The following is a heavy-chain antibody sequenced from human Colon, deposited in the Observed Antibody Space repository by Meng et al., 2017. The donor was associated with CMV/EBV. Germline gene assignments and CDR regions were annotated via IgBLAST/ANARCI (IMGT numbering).Heavy chain of an antibody. V-gene: IGHV1-2*02. CDR3: ARAVDTVVPKRTDAFDL. CDR1: GYTFTAYY. CDR2: INPSSSVT. Sequence: ASVKVSCKASGYTFTAYYIHWVRQAPGQRLEWMGWINPSSSVTNYAQMFQGRFTMTRDTSISTGYMELNILTSDDTAVYFCARAVDTVVPKRTDAFDLWGQGTMVTVSS. J-gene: IGHJ3*01. D-gene: IGHD5-18*01.